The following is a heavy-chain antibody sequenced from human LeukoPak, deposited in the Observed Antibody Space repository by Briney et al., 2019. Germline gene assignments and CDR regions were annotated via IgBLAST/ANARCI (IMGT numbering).Heavy chain of an antibody. CDR2: KSYDGSNK. J-gene: IGHJ4*02. V-gene: IGHV3-30*18. Sequence: PGRSLRLSCASSGFTFSNCGMYWVRQAPGKGLEWVAVKSYDGSNKYYVDSVKGRFTISRDNSKNTLYLQMNSLRTEDTAVYYCAKGLDIVGVPFDYWGQGTLVTVSS. D-gene: IGHD1-26*01. CDR3: AKGLDIVGVPFDY. CDR1: GFTFSNCG.